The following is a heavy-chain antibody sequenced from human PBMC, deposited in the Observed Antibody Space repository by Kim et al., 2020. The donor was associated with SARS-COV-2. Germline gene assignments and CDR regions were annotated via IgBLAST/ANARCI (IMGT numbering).Heavy chain of an antibody. J-gene: IGHJ6*02. D-gene: IGHD3-10*01. CDR1: GFTFSTNG. CDR3: VKVAPRWLGELFFSLDV. Sequence: GGSLRLSCAASGFTFSTNGMHWVRQAPGKGLEWVAGISYDGTKKKYGDAVNGRFTISRDNSKNTMFLQMNSLGVQDTAVYYCVKVAPRWLGELFFSLDVCGQGTAVTVSS. V-gene: IGHV3-30*18. CDR2: ISYDGTKK.